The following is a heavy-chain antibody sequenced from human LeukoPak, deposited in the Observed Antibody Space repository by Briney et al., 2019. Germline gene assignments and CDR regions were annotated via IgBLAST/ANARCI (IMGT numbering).Heavy chain of an antibody. CDR3: ARGLGWLAS. D-gene: IGHD6-19*01. Sequence: PSETLSLTCTVSGGSINSFYWTWIRQPPGKGLEWIGYIYYSGSTNYNPSLKSRVTISTDTSKNQFSLNLSSVTAADTAVYYCARGLGWLASWGQGTLVTVSS. CDR1: GGSINSFY. J-gene: IGHJ4*02. CDR2: IYYSGST. V-gene: IGHV4-59*01.